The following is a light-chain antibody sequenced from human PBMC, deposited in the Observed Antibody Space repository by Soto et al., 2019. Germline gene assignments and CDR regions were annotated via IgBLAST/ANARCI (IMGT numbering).Light chain of an antibody. V-gene: IGLV2-8*01. CDR1: ISDGGGYNY. Sequence: QSALTQPPSASGSPGQSFTISCTGTISDGGGYNYVSWYQQYPGRAPKLMIYEVTKRPSGVPDRFSGSKSGNTASLTVSGLQAEDEADYYCSSYAASNNFYFVFGGGTKLTVL. CDR3: SSYAASNNFYFV. J-gene: IGLJ3*02. CDR2: EVT.